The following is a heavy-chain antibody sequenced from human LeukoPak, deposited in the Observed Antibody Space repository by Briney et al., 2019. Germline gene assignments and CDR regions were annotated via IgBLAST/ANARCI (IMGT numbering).Heavy chain of an antibody. CDR2: INPSGGST. D-gene: IGHD6-13*01. Sequence: ASVKVSCKASGYTFTSYYMHWVRQAPGQGLEWMGIINPSGGSTSYAQKFQGRVTMTRDTSTSTVYMELSSLRSEDTAVYYCARATYDNRYSSSWTHYYYYYGMDVWGQGTTVTVSS. V-gene: IGHV1-46*01. CDR3: ARATYDNRYSSSWTHYYYYYGMDV. J-gene: IGHJ6*02. CDR1: GYTFTSYY.